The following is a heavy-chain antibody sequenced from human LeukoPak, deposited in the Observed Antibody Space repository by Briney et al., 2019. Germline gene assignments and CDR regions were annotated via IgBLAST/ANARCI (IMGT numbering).Heavy chain of an antibody. Sequence: GGSLRLSCLTSGFTLSTNAMSWVRQAPGKGLEWISGISGSGASTYYADSVKGRFSISRDSAKNSLYLQMNSLRAEDTAVYYCAREDGDYPLGYWGQGTLVTVSS. CDR2: ISGSGAST. V-gene: IGHV3-23*01. D-gene: IGHD4-17*01. CDR1: GFTLSTNA. CDR3: AREDGDYPLGY. J-gene: IGHJ4*02.